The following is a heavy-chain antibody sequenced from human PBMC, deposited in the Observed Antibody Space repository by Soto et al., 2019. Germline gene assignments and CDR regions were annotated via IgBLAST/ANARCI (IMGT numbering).Heavy chain of an antibody. CDR3: AKDYDFYTMMVPFVY. Sequence: QVQLVESGGGVVQPGRSLRLSCAASGFTFSSYGMHWARQAPGKGLEWVAVISYDGSKKYYADAVKARFTISRDNSKNTLYLQMNSLRAEDTAGYYCAKDYDFYTMMVPFVYWGQGTLVTVSS. V-gene: IGHV3-30*18. D-gene: IGHD3-22*01. CDR1: GFTFSSYG. J-gene: IGHJ4*02. CDR2: ISYDGSKK.